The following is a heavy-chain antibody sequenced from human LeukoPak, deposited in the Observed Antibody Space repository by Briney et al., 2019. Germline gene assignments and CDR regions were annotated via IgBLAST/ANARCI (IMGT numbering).Heavy chain of an antibody. CDR1: GFTFSSYA. CDR2: ISANGGPT. CDR3: ARRRPDSGYAF. V-gene: IGHV3-23*01. D-gene: IGHD5-12*01. Sequence: GRSLRLSCTASGFTFSSYAMSWVRQVSGKGLECVSGISANGGPTYYADSVKGRFAIFRDNPKNTLYLQMNSLRAEDTAIYYCARRRPDSGYAFWGQGTLVTVSS. J-gene: IGHJ4*02.